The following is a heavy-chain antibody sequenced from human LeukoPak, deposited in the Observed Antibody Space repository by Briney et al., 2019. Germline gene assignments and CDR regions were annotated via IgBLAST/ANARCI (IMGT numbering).Heavy chain of an antibody. CDR3: AKDPGDSSWYFVL. Sequence: PGGSLRLSCAASGFTSNNYAMSWVRQTPGKGLEWVSTIGASGSHTYYADSVKGRFTISRGNSYNTLYLQMSSLRADDTAVYYCAKDPGDSSWYFVLWGQGTLVTVSS. D-gene: IGHD6-13*01. CDR2: IGASGSHT. J-gene: IGHJ4*02. V-gene: IGHV3-23*01. CDR1: GFTSNNYA.